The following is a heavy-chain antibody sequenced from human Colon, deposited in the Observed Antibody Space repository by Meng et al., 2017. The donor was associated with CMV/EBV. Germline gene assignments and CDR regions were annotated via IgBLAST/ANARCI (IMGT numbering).Heavy chain of an antibody. Sequence: RGQCGAEVKGPGASVKVSLTAFVYTFPGYFMRWLRQAPGQGLVWMGLIHPNSGGTNYAQKFQGRVTMPRDTSISKAYMELSRLRSDDTAVYYCATVSSGYYLYFKHWGQGTLVTVSS. J-gene: IGHJ1*01. CDR3: ATVSSGYYLYFKH. V-gene: IGHV1-2*02. CDR2: IHPNSGGT. CDR1: VYTFPGYF. D-gene: IGHD3-22*01.